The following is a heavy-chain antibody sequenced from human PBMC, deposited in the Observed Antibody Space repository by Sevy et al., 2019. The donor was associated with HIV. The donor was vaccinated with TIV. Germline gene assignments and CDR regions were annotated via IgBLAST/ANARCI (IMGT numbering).Heavy chain of an antibody. Sequence: GGSLRLSCAASGFTFSSYAMSWVRQAPGKGLEWVSAIGGSGGSTYYADSVKGRFTISRDNSKNTLYLQMNSLRAEDTAVYYCAKDRSPQVATGGWDYFDYWGQGTLVTVSS. D-gene: IGHD5-12*01. J-gene: IGHJ4*02. CDR2: IGGSGGST. CDR1: GFTFSSYA. CDR3: AKDRSPQVATGGWDYFDY. V-gene: IGHV3-23*01.